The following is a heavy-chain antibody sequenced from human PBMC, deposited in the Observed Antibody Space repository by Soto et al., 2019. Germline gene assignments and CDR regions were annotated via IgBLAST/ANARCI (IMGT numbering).Heavy chain of an antibody. CDR3: ARREIQGPIDY. D-gene: IGHD1-26*01. Sequence: QVQLQESGPGLVKPSDTLSLTCAVSGYSISSSNWWGWIRQPPGKGLEWIGYIYYSGTTYYNPSLKSRVTMSVDTSTTQCSLKLTSVTAVDTAVYYCARREIQGPIDYWGQGTLVTVSS. J-gene: IGHJ4*02. CDR1: GYSISSSNW. CDR2: IYYSGTT. V-gene: IGHV4-28*01.